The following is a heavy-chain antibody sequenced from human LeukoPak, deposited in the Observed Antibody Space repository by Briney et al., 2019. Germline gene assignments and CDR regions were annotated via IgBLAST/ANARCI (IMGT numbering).Heavy chain of an antibody. CDR2: IYYSGST. CDR3: ARGEFDYYDKMTYYFDY. Sequence: SETLSLTCTVSGGSISSYYWSWIRQPPGKGLEWIGYIYYSGSTNYNPSLKSRVTISVDTSKNQFSLKLSSVTAADTAVYYCARGEFDYYDKMTYYFDYWGQGTLVTVSS. D-gene: IGHD3-22*01. CDR1: GGSISSYY. V-gene: IGHV4-59*01. J-gene: IGHJ4*02.